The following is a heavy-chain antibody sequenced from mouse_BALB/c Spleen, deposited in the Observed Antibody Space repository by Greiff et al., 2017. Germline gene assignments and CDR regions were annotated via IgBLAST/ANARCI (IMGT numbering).Heavy chain of an antibody. Sequence: QVTLKVSGPGILQPSQTLSLTCSFSGFSLSTSGMGVSWIRQPSGKGLEWLAHIYWDDDKRYNPSLKSRLTISKDTSRNQVFLKITSVDTADTATYYCARSYYYGSSYDYAMDYWGQGTSVTVSS. D-gene: IGHD1-1*01. V-gene: IGHV8-12*01. CDR1: GFSLSTSGMG. CDR2: IYWDDDK. CDR3: ARSYYYGSSYDYAMDY. J-gene: IGHJ4*01.